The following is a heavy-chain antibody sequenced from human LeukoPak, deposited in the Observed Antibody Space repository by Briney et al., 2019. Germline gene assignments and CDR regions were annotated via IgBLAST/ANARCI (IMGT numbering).Heavy chain of an antibody. D-gene: IGHD3-16*01. CDR1: GGSFSGYY. CDR2: INHSGST. V-gene: IGHV4-34*01. J-gene: IGHJ3*02. CDR3: ARVRRQGGGAFDI. Sequence: SETLSLTCAVYGGSFSGYYWSWIRQPPGKGLEWIGEINHSGSTNYNPSLKSRVTISVDTSKNQFSLTLSSVTAADTAVYYCARVRRQGGGAFDIWGQGTMVTVSS.